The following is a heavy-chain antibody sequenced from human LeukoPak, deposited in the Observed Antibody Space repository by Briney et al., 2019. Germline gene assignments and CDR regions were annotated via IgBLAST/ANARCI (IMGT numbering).Heavy chain of an antibody. J-gene: IGHJ4*02. Sequence: KPSETLSLTCAVSGYSINSGYFWGWIRQSPGKGLEWIASIYHTGTTYYNPSLRSRITMSVDTSKNQFSLKLSSVTAADTAVYYCARPPDSSDYGAASDFWGQGTLVTVSS. V-gene: IGHV4-38-2*01. D-gene: IGHD4/OR15-4a*01. CDR3: ARPPDSSDYGAASDF. CDR2: IYHTGTT. CDR1: GYSINSGYF.